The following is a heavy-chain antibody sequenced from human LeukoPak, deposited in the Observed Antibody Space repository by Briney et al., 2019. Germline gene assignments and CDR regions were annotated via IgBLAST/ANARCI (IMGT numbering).Heavy chain of an antibody. CDR2: VYYSRTT. V-gene: IGHV4-39*01. J-gene: IGHJ4*02. Sequence: SETLSLTCTVSGGSISSSSYYWGWIRQPPGKGLEWIGSVYYSRTTYYNPSLKSRVTISLDTSKNQFSLKLSSVTAADTAVYYCATLNRRYCTNGVCYSFDYWGQGTLVTVSS. CDR3: ATLNRRYCTNGVCYSFDY. D-gene: IGHD2-8*01. CDR1: GGSISSSSYY.